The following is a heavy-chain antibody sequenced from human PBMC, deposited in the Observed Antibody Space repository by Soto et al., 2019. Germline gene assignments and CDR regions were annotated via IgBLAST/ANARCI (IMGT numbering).Heavy chain of an antibody. CDR3: ARDARAVVLYYFDY. D-gene: IGHD2-15*01. J-gene: IGHJ4*02. V-gene: IGHV3-33*01. Sequence: GGSLRLSCAASGFTFSSYGMHWVRQAPGKGLEWVAVIWYDGSNKYYADSVKGRFTISRDNSKNTLYLQMNSLRAEDTAVYYCARDARAVVLYYFDYWGQGTLVTVSS. CDR1: GFTFSSYG. CDR2: IWYDGSNK.